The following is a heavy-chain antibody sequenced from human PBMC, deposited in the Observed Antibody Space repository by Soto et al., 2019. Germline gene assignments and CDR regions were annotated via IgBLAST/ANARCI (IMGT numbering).Heavy chain of an antibody. CDR1: GFTFSHYS. D-gene: IGHD1-26*01. Sequence: QVQLVESGGGLVKPGESLRLSCAASGFTFSHYSMTWIRQAPGKGLEWVSYISSSGSYTKYADSLQGRFIVSRDSARNSFFLQMHSLRADPTAVSYCAREQSGRRSLDSWGQGTLVTVSS. CDR3: AREQSGRRSLDS. V-gene: IGHV3-11*06. J-gene: IGHJ4*02. CDR2: ISSSGSYT.